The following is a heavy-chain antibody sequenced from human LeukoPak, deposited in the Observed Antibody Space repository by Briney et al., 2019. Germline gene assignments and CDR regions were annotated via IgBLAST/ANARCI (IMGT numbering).Heavy chain of an antibody. CDR2: ISGSGGST. Sequence: PGGSLRLSXAASGFTFSSYAMSWVRQAPGKGLEWVSAISGSGGSTYYADSVKGRFTISRDNSKNTLYLQMNSLRAEDTAVYYCAKPSGWELFETWFDPWGQGTLVTVSS. CDR1: GFTFSSYA. D-gene: IGHD1-26*01. J-gene: IGHJ5*02. CDR3: AKPSGWELFETWFDP. V-gene: IGHV3-23*01.